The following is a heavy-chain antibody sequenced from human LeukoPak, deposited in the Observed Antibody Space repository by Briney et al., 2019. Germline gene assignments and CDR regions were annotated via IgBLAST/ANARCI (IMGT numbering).Heavy chain of an antibody. CDR1: GFNFGSYA. Sequence: GGSLRLSCAASGFNFGSYAMNWVRQAPGKGLEWVSSISSGSSFIYYADSVKGRFTISRDNAKNSLYLQMNSLRAEDTAIYYCVRDQGGERWFDPWGQGTLVTVSS. V-gene: IGHV3-21*01. D-gene: IGHD3-16*01. J-gene: IGHJ5*02. CDR2: ISSGSSFI. CDR3: VRDQGGERWFDP.